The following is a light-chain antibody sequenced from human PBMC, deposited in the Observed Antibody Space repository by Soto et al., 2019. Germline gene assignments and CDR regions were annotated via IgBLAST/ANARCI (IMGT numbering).Light chain of an antibody. Sequence: QSVLTQPASVSGSPGQSITISCTGTSSDVGGYNYVSWHQQHPGKAPKLMIYEVSNRPSGVSNRFSGSKSGNTASLTISGLQAEDEADYYCSSYTSSSTLLVFGTGTKVTVL. CDR1: SSDVGGYNY. CDR2: EVS. V-gene: IGLV2-14*01. CDR3: SSYTSSSTLLV. J-gene: IGLJ1*01.